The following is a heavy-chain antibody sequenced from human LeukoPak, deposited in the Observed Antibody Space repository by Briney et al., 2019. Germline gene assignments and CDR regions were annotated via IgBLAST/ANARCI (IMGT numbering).Heavy chain of an antibody. D-gene: IGHD3-16*01. V-gene: IGHV3-11*01. CDR1: GFTFSDYY. CDR2: ISSSGSTI. J-gene: IGHJ4*02. CDR3: ARDIWSGYVWGRESGGFDY. Sequence: GGSLRLSCAASGFTFSDYYMSWIRQAPGKGLEWVSYISSSGSTIYYADSVKGRFTISRDNAKNSLYLQMNSLRAEDTAVYYCARDIWSGYVWGRESGGFDYWGQGTLVTVSS.